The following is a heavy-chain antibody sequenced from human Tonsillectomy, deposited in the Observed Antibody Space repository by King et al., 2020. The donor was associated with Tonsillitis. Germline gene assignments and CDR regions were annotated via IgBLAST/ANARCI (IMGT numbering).Heavy chain of an antibody. J-gene: IGHJ1*01. V-gene: IGHV1-46*01. CDR1: GYTFTSYY. CDR3: ARVGKYYDILTGYFPPEYFQH. D-gene: IGHD3-9*01. Sequence: QLVQSGAEVKKPGASVKVSCKASGYTFTSYYMHWVRQATGQGLEWMGIINPSGGSTSYAQKFQGRVTMTRDTSTSTVYMELSSLRSEDTAVYYCARVGKYYDILTGYFPPEYFQHWGQGTLVTVSS. CDR2: INPSGGST.